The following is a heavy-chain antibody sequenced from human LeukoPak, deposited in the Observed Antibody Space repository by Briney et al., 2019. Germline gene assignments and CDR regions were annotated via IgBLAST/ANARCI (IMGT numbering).Heavy chain of an antibody. CDR3: ARGPIPDY. Sequence: AGGSLRLSCTASGFTFKNYWMSWVRQVPGKGLEWVANIKQDASDKYYVDSVKGRFTISRDNAKNLLYLQMNSLRAEDTAVYYCARGPIPDYWGQGTLVTVSS. D-gene: IGHD2-2*02. J-gene: IGHJ4*02. CDR2: IKQDASDK. V-gene: IGHV3-7*01. CDR1: GFTFKNYW.